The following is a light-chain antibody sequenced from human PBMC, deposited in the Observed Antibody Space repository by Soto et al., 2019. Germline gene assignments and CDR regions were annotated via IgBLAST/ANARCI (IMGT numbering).Light chain of an antibody. Sequence: EIVMTQSPATLSVSPGERATLSCRASQSVRSNFAWYQQKPGQAPRLLIYGASTRATGIPARFSGSGCGTEFTLNISSLQSEDFAGYYCQKYNNWPAITFGQGTRMAIQ. CDR2: GAS. J-gene: IGKJ5*01. V-gene: IGKV3D-15*01. CDR3: QKYNNWPAIT. CDR1: QSVRSN.